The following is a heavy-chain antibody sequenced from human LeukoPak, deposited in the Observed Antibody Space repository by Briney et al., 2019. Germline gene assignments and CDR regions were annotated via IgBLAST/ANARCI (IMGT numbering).Heavy chain of an antibody. CDR2: IYYSGST. CDR1: GGFISSSSYY. Sequence: SETLSLTCSVSGGFISSSSYYWGWIRQPPGKGLEWIGDIYYSGSTYFKPSLASRVAISIDTSKNQFSLRLSPVTAADTAVYYCARRRYYDSTGYLDWGQGTLVIVSS. V-gene: IGHV4-39*01. D-gene: IGHD3-22*01. J-gene: IGHJ1*01. CDR3: ARRRYYDSTGYLD.